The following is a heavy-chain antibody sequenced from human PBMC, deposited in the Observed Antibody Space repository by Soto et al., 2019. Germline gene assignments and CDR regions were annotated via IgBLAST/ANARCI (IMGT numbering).Heavy chain of an antibody. J-gene: IGHJ4*02. D-gene: IGHD3-16*01. Sequence: EVQLVESGGGLVKPGGSLRLSCVGSGFTFIDAWMSWVRQAPGKGLEWVGRLKSETDGGTADYAAPVEGRFNISRDDSKNTLYVQMNSLKSEDTAVYYCMTAPGFNVLFWCQGALVTVSS. CDR2: LKSETDGGTA. CDR3: MTAPGFNVLF. V-gene: IGHV3-15*01. CDR1: GFTFIDAW.